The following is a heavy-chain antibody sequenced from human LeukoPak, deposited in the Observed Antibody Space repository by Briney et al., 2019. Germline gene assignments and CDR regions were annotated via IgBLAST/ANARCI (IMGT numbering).Heavy chain of an antibody. J-gene: IGHJ4*02. Sequence: PSETLSLTCSVSGASVSDGNYYWSWIRQPPGKGLEWIGYMFYSESTKYNPSLKSRVTISVDKSKNQFSLHMSSVTAADTAVYYCARAYSPSVWGQGTLVTVSS. CDR3: ARAYSPSV. D-gene: IGHD5-18*01. CDR2: MFYSEST. V-gene: IGHV4-61*01. CDR1: GASVSDGNYY.